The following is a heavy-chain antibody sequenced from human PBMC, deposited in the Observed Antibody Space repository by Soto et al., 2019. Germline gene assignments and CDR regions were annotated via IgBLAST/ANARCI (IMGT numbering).Heavy chain of an antibody. D-gene: IGHD6-19*01. CDR2: ISTSGSTI. CDR1: GFTFSDYY. V-gene: IGHV3-11*01. J-gene: IGHJ6*02. Sequence: QVQLVESGGGLVKPGGSLRLSCAASGFTFSDYYMSWIRQAPGKGLEWVSYISTSGSTIYYADSVKGRFTISRDSAKNSLYLQMNSRTAEDTAVYYCARDDIAVAGISTYYYYGMDVWGQGTTVTVSS. CDR3: ARDDIAVAGISTYYYYGMDV.